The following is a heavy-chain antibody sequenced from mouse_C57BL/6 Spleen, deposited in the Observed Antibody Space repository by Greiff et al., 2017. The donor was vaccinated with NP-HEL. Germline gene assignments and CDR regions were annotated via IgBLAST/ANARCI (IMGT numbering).Heavy chain of an antibody. V-gene: IGHV1-64*01. CDR3: ARVPPFDYAMDY. CDR2: IHPNSGST. J-gene: IGHJ4*01. CDR1: GYTFTSYW. Sequence: VKLQESGAELVKPGASVKLSCKASGYTFTSYWMHWVKQRPGQGLEWIGMIHPNSGSTNYNEKFKSKATLTVDKSSSTAYMQLSSLTSEDSAVYYCARVPPFDYAMDYWGQGTSVTVSS.